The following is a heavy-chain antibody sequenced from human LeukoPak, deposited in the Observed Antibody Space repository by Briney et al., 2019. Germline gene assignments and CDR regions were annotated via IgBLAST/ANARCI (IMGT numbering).Heavy chain of an antibody. CDR1: RYTFTSYG. J-gene: IGHJ4*02. CDR2: ISAYNGNT. V-gene: IGHV1-18*01. Sequence: ASVKVSCKASRYTFTSYGISWVRQAPGQGLEWMGWISAYNGNTNYAQKLQGRVTMATDTSTSTAYMELRSLRSDDTAVYYCARSQGVITYFDYWGQGTLVTVSS. D-gene: IGHD3-10*01. CDR3: ARSQGVITYFDY.